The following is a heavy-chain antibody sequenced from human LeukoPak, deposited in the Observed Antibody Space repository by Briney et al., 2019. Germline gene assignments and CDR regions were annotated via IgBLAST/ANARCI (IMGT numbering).Heavy chain of an antibody. D-gene: IGHD6-13*01. CDR3: ARSKSIAAAGRAGFDP. J-gene: IGHJ5*02. CDR2: IYHSGST. V-gene: IGHV4-4*02. Sequence: SETLSLTCAVSRGSISSNNWWSWVRQPPGKRLEWIAEIYHSGSTNYNPSLKSRVTISVDTSKNQFSLKLSSVTAADTAVYYCARSKSIAAAGRAGFDPWGQGTLVTVSS. CDR1: RGSISSNNW.